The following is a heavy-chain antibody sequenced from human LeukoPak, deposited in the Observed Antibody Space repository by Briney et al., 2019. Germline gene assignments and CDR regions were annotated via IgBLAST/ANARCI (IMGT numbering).Heavy chain of an antibody. CDR1: GGSISSYY. J-gene: IGHJ5*02. CDR3: AGELDKGGWFDP. V-gene: IGHV4-59*01. CDR2: IYYSGST. Sequence: PSETLSLTCTVSGGSISSYYWSWIRQPPGKGLEWIGYIYYSGSTNYNSSLKSRVTISVDTSKNQFPLKLSSVTAADTAVYYCAGELDKGGWFDPWGQGTLVTVSS. D-gene: IGHD2-2*03.